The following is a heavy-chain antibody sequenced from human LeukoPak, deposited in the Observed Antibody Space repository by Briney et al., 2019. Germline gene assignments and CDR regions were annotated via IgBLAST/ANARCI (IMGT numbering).Heavy chain of an antibody. CDR1: GYSISSGYN. V-gene: IGHV4-38-2*02. CDR3: AREAGPIYFYYMDV. CDR2: IYHSGST. J-gene: IGHJ6*03. Sequence: SETLSLTCTVSGYSISSGYNWGWIRQPPGKGLEWIGNIYHSGSTYYNPSLKSRVTISVDTSKNRFSLKLSSVTAADTAVYYCAREAGPIYFYYMDVWSKGTTVTVSS.